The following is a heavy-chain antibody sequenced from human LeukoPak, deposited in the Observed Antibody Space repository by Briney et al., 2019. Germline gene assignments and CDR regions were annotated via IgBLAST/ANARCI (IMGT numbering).Heavy chain of an antibody. CDR3: AIATAAAGRGPFGY. CDR1: GFTFSSYA. CDR2: ISGSGGST. Sequence: GGSLRLSCAASGFTFSSYAMSWVRQAPGKGLEWVSAISGSGGSTYYADSVKGRFTISRDNSKNTLYLQMNSLRAEDTAVYYCAIATAAAGRGPFGYWGQGTLVTVSS. J-gene: IGHJ4*02. D-gene: IGHD6-13*01. V-gene: IGHV3-23*01.